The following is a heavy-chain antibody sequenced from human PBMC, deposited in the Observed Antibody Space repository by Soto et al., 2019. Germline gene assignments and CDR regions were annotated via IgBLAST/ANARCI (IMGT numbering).Heavy chain of an antibody. CDR1: GYTFTSYY. D-gene: IGHD1-7*01. Sequence: ASVKVSCKASGYTFTSYYMHWVRQAPGQGLEWMGIINPSGGSTSYAQKFQGRVTMTRDTSTSTVYMELSSLRSEDTAVYYCARSGPLPNSYYYYYGMDVWGQGTTVTVSS. CDR3: ARSGPLPNSYYYYYGMDV. V-gene: IGHV1-46*01. J-gene: IGHJ6*02. CDR2: INPSGGST.